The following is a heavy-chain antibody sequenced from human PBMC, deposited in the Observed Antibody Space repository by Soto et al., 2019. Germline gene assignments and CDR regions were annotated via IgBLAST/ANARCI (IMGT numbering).Heavy chain of an antibody. CDR1: GGSISSGDYY. CDR3: ARDYGPYYYYGMDV. CDR2: IYYSGST. V-gene: IGHV4-30-4*01. D-gene: IGHD3-10*01. Sequence: PSETLSLTCTVSGGSISSGDYYWSWIRQPPGKGLEWIGYIYYSGSTYYNPSLKSRVTISVDTSKNQFSLKLSSVTAADTAVYYCARDYGPYYYYGMDVWGQGTTVTVSS. J-gene: IGHJ6*02.